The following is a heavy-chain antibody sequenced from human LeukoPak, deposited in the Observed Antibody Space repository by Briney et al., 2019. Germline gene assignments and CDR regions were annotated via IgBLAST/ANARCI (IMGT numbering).Heavy chain of an antibody. CDR1: GGTFSSYA. D-gene: IGHD5-18*01. CDR3: ARTGYSYGYVFDY. J-gene: IGHJ4*02. Sequence: GASVKVSCKASGGTFSSYAISWVRQAPGQGLEWMGGIIPIFGTANYAQKFQGRVTITADKSTSTAYMELSRLRSDDTAVYYCARTGYSYGYVFDYWGQGTLVTVSS. V-gene: IGHV1-69*06. CDR2: IIPIFGTA.